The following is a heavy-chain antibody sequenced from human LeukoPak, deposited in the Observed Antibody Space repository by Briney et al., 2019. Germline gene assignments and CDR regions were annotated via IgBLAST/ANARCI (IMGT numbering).Heavy chain of an antibody. J-gene: IGHJ6*03. CDR1: GFTFSSYA. V-gene: IGHV3-23*01. CDR3: AKGSELVLFTRDHCMDV. CDR2: ISGSGGST. Sequence: PGGSLRLSCAASGFTFSSYAMSWVRQAPGKGLEWVSAISGSGGSTYYADSVKGRFTISRDNSKNTLYLQMNSLRVEDTAVYYCAKGSELVLFTRDHCMDVWGKGTTVTISS. D-gene: IGHD3-22*01.